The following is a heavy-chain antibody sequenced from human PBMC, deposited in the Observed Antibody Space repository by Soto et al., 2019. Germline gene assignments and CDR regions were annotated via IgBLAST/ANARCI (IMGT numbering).Heavy chain of an antibody. CDR2: IYSGGST. J-gene: IGHJ2*01. CDR1: GFTVSSNY. Sequence: EVQLVESGGGLVQPGGSLRLSCAASGFTVSSNYMSWVRQAPGKGLEWVSVIYSGGSTYYADSVKGRFTISRHHFKNTLYLQMNSLRAEDTAVYYCAREGSLSSGSVYWYFDLWGRGTLVTVSS. CDR3: AREGSLSSGSVYWYFDL. V-gene: IGHV3-53*04. D-gene: IGHD3-22*01.